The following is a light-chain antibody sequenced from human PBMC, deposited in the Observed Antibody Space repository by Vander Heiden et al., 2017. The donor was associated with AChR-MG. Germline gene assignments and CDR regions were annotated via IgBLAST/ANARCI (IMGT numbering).Light chain of an antibody. CDR1: SPNIGSNT. Sequence: QSVLTQPPSASGTPGQRVTISCSGSSPNIGSNTVNWYQQLPGTAPKLLIYSNNPRPSGVPDRFSGSKSGTSASLAISGLQSEDEADYYCAAWDDSLNVYVFGTGTKVTVL. CDR2: SNN. J-gene: IGLJ1*01. CDR3: AAWDDSLNVYV. V-gene: IGLV1-44*01.